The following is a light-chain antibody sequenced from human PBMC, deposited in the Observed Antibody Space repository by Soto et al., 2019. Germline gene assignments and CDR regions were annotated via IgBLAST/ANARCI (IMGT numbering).Light chain of an antibody. V-gene: IGKV1-39*01. CDR1: QSVSRF. CDR2: AAS. CDR3: QQSNITPPT. J-gene: IGKJ4*01. Sequence: DIQMTQSPSSLSASVGDRVILTCRASQSVSRFLHWYQQRPGEAPKLLIYAASTLQSGVPSRFSGSGSGTDFTLTISSLQREDFATYFCQQSNITPPTFGGGTKVDIK.